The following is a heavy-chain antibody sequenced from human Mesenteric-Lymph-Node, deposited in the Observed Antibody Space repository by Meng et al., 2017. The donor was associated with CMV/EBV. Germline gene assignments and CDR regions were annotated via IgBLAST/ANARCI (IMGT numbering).Heavy chain of an antibody. CDR2: IKQDGSEK. Sequence: GESLKISCAASGFTFSSYWMSWVRQAPGKGLEWVANIKQDGSEKYYVDSVKGRFTISRDNAKNSLYLQMNSLRAEDTAVYYCAREEGYCSSTSCYFFDYWGQGTLVTVSS. CDR3: AREEGYCSSTSCYFFDY. J-gene: IGHJ4*02. D-gene: IGHD2-2*01. V-gene: IGHV3-7*01. CDR1: GFTFSSYW.